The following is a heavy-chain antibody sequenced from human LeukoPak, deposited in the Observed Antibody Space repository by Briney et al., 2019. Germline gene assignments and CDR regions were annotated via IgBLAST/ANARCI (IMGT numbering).Heavy chain of an antibody. V-gene: IGHV5-51*01. CDR3: ARLLGTGTPFDY. D-gene: IGHD3-16*01. CDR1: GYRFSNYW. CDR2: TGFSDT. Sequence: GESLKISCQGSGYRFSNYWIGWVRQMPRKGLEWMGVTGFSDTRYNPSFRGQVTISADKSINTAYLQWSSLKASDTAIYYCARLLGTGTPFDYWGQGTLVTVSS. J-gene: IGHJ4*02.